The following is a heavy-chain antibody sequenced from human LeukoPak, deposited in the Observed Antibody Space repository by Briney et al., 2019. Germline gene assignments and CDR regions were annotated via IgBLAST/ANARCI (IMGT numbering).Heavy chain of an antibody. J-gene: IGHJ4*02. CDR3: ARGDGSFDY. CDR2: IKDDGSQK. Sequence: GGSLRLSCAASGFTFSSYWMAWVRQAPGKELEWVANIKDDGSQKYYVDSVKGRFTISRDNAKNSLYLQMNSLRAEDTAVYYCARGDGSFDYWGQGTLVTVSS. D-gene: IGHD3-10*01. CDR1: GFTFSSYW. V-gene: IGHV3-7*04.